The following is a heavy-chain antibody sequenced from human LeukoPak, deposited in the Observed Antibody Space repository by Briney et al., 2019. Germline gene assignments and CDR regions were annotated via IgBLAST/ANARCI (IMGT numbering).Heavy chain of an antibody. J-gene: IGHJ4*02. D-gene: IGHD6-13*01. CDR2: IERKTDGATT. Sequence: PGGSLRLSCAASGFTFSNAWMSSVPPAPGKGPEWVGRIERKTDGATTDYAAPVKGRFTISRDDSKNTLYLQMNSLKTEDTAVYYCTTHRGYSSSPTFDYWGQGTLVTVPS. V-gene: IGHV3-15*04. CDR1: GFTFSNAW. CDR3: TTHRGYSSSPTFDY.